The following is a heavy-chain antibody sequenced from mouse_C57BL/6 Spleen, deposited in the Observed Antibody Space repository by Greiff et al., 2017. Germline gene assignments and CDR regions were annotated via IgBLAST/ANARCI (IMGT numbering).Heavy chain of an antibody. CDR3: ASVATGY. J-gene: IGHJ2*01. V-gene: IGHV1-81*01. D-gene: IGHD1-1*01. CDR1: GYTFTSYG. Sequence: QVQLQQSGAELARPGASVKLSCKASGYTFTSYGISWVKQRPGQGLEWIGEIYPRSGNTYYNEKFKGKATLTADKSSSTAYMELRSLTSEDSAVYFCASVATGYWGQGTTLTVSS. CDR2: IYPRSGNT.